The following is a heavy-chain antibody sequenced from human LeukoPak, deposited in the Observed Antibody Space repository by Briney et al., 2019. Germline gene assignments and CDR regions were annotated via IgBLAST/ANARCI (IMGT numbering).Heavy chain of an antibody. D-gene: IGHD3-22*01. J-gene: IGHJ4*02. V-gene: IGHV4-39*01. CDR2: IYYSGST. CDR1: GGSISSSSYY. Sequence: SETLSLTCTVSGGSISSSSYYWGWIRQPPGKGLEWIGSIYYSGSTYYNPSLKSRVTISVGTSKNQFSLKLSSVTAADTAVYYCARSNYYYDSSGYYNYRYFDYWGQGTLVTVSS. CDR3: ARSNYYYDSSGYYNYRYFDY.